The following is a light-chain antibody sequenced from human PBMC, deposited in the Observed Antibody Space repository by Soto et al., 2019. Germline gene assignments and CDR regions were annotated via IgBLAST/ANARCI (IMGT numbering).Light chain of an antibody. J-gene: IGKJ1*01. CDR1: QPIGNW. Sequence: DIQVTQSPSTLSASVGDRVTITCRASQPIGNWLAWYQQKPGNAPKILIYDASSLEPGVPSRFSGTGSGTDFTLTISSLEPGDFSTFYCQQYSGYSRTFGQGTKV. CDR2: DAS. CDR3: QQYSGYSRT. V-gene: IGKV1-5*01.